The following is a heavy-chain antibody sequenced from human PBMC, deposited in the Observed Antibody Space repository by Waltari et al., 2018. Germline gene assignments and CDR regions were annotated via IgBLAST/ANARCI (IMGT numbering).Heavy chain of an antibody. CDR2: VYSGGNT. CDR1: GITVSPNY. CDR3: AGLAGDF. J-gene: IGHJ4*02. V-gene: IGHV3-53*01. Sequence: EVQLVESGGGLIQPGGSLRLSCAASGITVSPNYMSWVRQAPGTGLEWVSFVYSGGNTYYADSVKGRFTISRDNSKSTVYLQMNSLRAEDTAVYFCAGLAGDFWGQGTLVTVSS. D-gene: IGHD3-10*01.